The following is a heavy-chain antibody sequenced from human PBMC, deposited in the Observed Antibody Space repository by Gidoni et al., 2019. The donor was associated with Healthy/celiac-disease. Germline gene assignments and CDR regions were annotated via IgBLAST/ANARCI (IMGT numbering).Heavy chain of an antibody. CDR2: ISYDGSNK. CDR3: ARESAAGIG. Sequence: QVQLVASGGGVVQPGRSLRLSCAASGFTFRSYAMHWVRQAPGKGLEWVAVISYDGSNKYYADAVKGRFTISRDNSKNTLYLQMNSLRAEDTAVYYCARESAAGIGWGQGTLVTVSS. CDR1: GFTFRSYA. V-gene: IGHV3-30-3*01. D-gene: IGHD6-13*01. J-gene: IGHJ4*02.